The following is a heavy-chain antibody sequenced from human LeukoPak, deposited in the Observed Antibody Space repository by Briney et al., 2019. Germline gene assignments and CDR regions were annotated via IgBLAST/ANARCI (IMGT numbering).Heavy chain of an antibody. CDR2: ISGSGGTT. V-gene: IGHV3-23*01. D-gene: IGHD6-13*01. J-gene: IGHJ4*02. CDR3: ASTPEPHNMYSSSWYGGYYFDY. Sequence: GGSLRLSCATSGFTFSDYAMTWVRQAPGKGLEWVSDISGSGGTTYYADSVKGRFTISRDNSKNTLYLQMNSLRAEDTAVYYCASTPEPHNMYSSSWYGGYYFDYWGQGTLVTVSS. CDR1: GFTFSDYA.